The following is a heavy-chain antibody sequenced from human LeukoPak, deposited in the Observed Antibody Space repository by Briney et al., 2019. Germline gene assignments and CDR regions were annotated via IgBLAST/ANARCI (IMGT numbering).Heavy chain of an antibody. J-gene: IGHJ6*03. V-gene: IGHV3-11*01. CDR3: ARVLRYCSGGNCYSGGLGYMDV. Sequence: GGSLRLSCAASGFTFSDYNMRWIRQAPGKGLEWVSSISRSGSTKYYADSVKGRFTISRDNAKNSLFLQMNILRAEDTAVYYCARVLRYCSGGNCYSGGLGYMDVWGKGTTVTISS. CDR1: GFTFSDYN. D-gene: IGHD2-15*01. CDR2: ISRSGSTK.